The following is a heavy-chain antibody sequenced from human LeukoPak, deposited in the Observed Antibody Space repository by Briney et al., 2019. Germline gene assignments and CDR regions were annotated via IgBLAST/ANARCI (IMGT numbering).Heavy chain of an antibody. CDR1: GGTFSNYA. D-gene: IGHD3-10*01. J-gene: IGHJ4*02. CDR2: FIPIFVTP. CDR3: ARDPINYYASGSPVDDFFDY. V-gene: IGHV1-69*13. Sequence: SVKVSCKASGGTFSNYAISWVRQAPGQGLEWMGGFIPIFVTPTYAQKFQGRLTITADESTSTSYMELSSLGSEDTAVYFCARDPINYYASGSPVDDFFDYWGQGTLVTVSS.